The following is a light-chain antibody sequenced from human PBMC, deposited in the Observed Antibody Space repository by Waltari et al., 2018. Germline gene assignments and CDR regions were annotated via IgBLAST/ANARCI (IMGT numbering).Light chain of an antibody. CDR3: QQLGNYPIT. V-gene: IGKV1-9*01. J-gene: IGKJ5*01. CDR2: GAS. Sequence: DIQSTQSPSFLSASVGDRVTITCRASQGINSYLSWYQQKPGKAPKLLIYGASTLQSGIPSRFSGIGSGTEFTLTISSLQPEDSATYYCQQLGNYPITFGQGTRVETK. CDR1: QGINSY.